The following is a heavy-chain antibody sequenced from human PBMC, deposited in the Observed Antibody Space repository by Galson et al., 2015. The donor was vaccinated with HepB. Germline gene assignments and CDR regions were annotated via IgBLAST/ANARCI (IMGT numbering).Heavy chain of an antibody. CDR2: ISYDGSNK. V-gene: IGHV3-30*18. CDR3: AKTGENYYDSSGYYGEFGY. Sequence: SLRLSCAASGFTFSSYGMHWVRQAPGKGLEWVAVISYDGSNKYYADSVKGRFTISRDNSKNTLYLQMNSLRAEDTAVYYCAKTGENYYDSSGYYGEFGYWGQGTLVTVSS. D-gene: IGHD3-22*01. J-gene: IGHJ4*02. CDR1: GFTFSSYG.